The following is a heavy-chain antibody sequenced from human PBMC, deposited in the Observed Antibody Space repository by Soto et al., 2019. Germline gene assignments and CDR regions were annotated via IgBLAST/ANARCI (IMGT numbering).Heavy chain of an antibody. CDR3: ARVLVGYSYDNYYYYYGMDV. J-gene: IGHJ6*02. Sequence: GGSLRLSCAASGFTFDDYAMNWVRQAPGKGLEWVSSIISSSSYIYYADSLKGRFTISRDNVKNSLYLQMNSLRAEDTAVYYFARVLVGYSYDNYYYYYGMDVWGQGTTVTVSS. CDR1: GFTFDDYA. V-gene: IGHV3-21*01. CDR2: IISSSSYI. D-gene: IGHD5-18*01.